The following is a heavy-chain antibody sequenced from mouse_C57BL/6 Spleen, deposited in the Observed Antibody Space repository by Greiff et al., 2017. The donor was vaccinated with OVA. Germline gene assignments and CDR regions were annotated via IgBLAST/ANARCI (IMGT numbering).Heavy chain of an antibody. CDR1: GFTFTDYY. J-gene: IGHJ2*01. CDR3: ARYETGTVYFDY. Sequence: EVNVVESGGGLVQPGGSLSLPCAASGFTFTDYYMSWVRQPPGKALEWLGFIRNKANGYTTEYSASVKGRFTISRDNSKSILYLQMNALGAEDSATYDCARYETGTVYFDYWGQGTTLTVSS. V-gene: IGHV7-3*01. D-gene: IGHD4-1*01. CDR2: IRNKANGYTT.